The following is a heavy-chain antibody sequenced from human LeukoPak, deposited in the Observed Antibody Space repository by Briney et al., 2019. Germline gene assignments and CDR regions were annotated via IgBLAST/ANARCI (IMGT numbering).Heavy chain of an antibody. Sequence: KPGGSLRLSCAASGFTFSTYSMNWVRQAPGKGLEWVSSISSSSAYIYYADSVKGRFTISRDNAKNSLYLQMNSLRAEDTAVYYCARDPSAYWYFDLWGRGTLVTVSS. CDR2: ISSSSAYI. V-gene: IGHV3-21*01. CDR3: ARDPSAYWYFDL. CDR1: GFTFSTYS. J-gene: IGHJ2*01.